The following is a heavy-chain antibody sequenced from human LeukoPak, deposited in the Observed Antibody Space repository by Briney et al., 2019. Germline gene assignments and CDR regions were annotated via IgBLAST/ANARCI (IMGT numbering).Heavy chain of an antibody. D-gene: IGHD6-13*01. V-gene: IGHV4-59*08. CDR1: GGSISSYY. CDR2: IYYSGST. Sequence: SETLSLTCTVSGGSISSYYWSWIRQPPGKGLEWIGYIYYSGSTNYNPSLKSRVTISVDTSNNQFSLKLSSVTAADTAVYYCARAGQQQLGDYWGQGTLVTVSS. CDR3: ARAGQQQLGDY. J-gene: IGHJ4*02.